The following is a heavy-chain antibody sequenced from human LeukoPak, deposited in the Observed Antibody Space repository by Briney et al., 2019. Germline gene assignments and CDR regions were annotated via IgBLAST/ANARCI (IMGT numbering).Heavy chain of an antibody. D-gene: IGHD6-19*01. CDR2: MSTSGSTR. CDR1: RFIFSDYY. Sequence: GGSLRLSCAASRFIFSDYYMSWIRRAPGKGLEWVSYMSTSGSTRFYADSVKGRFTISRDNARNSLYLQMNSLTAEDTAVYYCARFGGSGWSLDYWGQGTLVTVSS. V-gene: IGHV3-11*01. J-gene: IGHJ4*02. CDR3: ARFGGSGWSLDY.